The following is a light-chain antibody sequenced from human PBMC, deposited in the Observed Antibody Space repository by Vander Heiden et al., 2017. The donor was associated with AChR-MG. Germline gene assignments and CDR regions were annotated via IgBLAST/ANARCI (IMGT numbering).Light chain of an antibody. V-gene: IGLV2-11*01. CDR3: CSYAGSYTWG. J-gene: IGLJ3*02. Sequence: QSALTQPRSVSGSPGQSVTISCTGTSSDVGAYNHVSWYQQHPGKAPKRMIYDVSKRPSGVPDRFSGSKSGNTASLTISGLQAEDEADYYCCSYAGSYTWGFGGGTKLTVL. CDR1: SSDVGAYNH. CDR2: DVS.